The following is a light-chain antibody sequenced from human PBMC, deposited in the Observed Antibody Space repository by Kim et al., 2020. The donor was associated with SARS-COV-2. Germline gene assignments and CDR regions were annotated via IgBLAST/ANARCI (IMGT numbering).Light chain of an antibody. CDR1: RSVSNSL. Sequence: PHGERATLSCRASRSVSNSLLAPYQSKPGQAPRLLIYDASSRATGITDRFSGSVSGTDFTLTISRLEPEDFAVYYCQQYGASSLTFGGGTKVDIK. CDR3: QQYGASSLT. CDR2: DAS. V-gene: IGKV3-20*01. J-gene: IGKJ4*01.